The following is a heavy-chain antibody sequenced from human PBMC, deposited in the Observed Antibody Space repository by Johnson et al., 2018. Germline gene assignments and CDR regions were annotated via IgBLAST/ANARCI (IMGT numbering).Heavy chain of an antibody. CDR3: ARHQRGEPRWPIDAFDI. D-gene: IGHD1-14*01. CDR2: IYYTGST. V-gene: IGHV4-39*01. J-gene: IGHJ3*02. CDR1: GGSISSSSYF. Sequence: QVQLQESGPELVNXSETLSLTCSVPGGSISSSSYFWGWIRQPPGKGLEWIGSIYYTGSTYYNPSLRGRVTIPVDASKNQFSLRRSSVTAADTAVSYCARHQRGEPRWPIDAFDIWGQGTMVTVSS.